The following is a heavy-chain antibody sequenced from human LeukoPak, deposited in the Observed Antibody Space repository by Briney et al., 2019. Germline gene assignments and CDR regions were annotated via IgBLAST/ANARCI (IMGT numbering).Heavy chain of an antibody. V-gene: IGHV4-59*02. CDR2: IYSPGTT. CDR1: GGSACSYY. CDR3: ARNQTSYDSWSGSRTGSHQAFDV. J-gene: IGHJ3*01. D-gene: IGHD3-3*01. Sequence: SETLSLTCTVSGGSACSYYWSWIRQPPGKGPEWIGYIYSPGTTNYNPSLKSRVSFSVDTSKNQFSLNLNSVTAADTAIYYCARNQTSYDSWSGSRTGSHQAFDVWGQGRLVTVFS.